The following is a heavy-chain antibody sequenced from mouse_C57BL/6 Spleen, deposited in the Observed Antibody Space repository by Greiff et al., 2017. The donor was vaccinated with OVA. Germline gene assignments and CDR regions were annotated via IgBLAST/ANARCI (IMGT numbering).Heavy chain of an antibody. CDR3: TRSHKGYYGSYDY. CDR1: GYTFTDYE. Sequence: VKLMESGAELVRPGASVTLSCKASGYTFTDYEMHWVKQTPVHGLEWIGAIDPETGGTAYNQKFKGKAILTADKSSSTAYMELRSLTSEDSAVYYCTRSHKGYYGSYDYWGQGTTLTVSS. J-gene: IGHJ2*01. V-gene: IGHV1-15*01. D-gene: IGHD1-1*01. CDR2: IDPETGGT.